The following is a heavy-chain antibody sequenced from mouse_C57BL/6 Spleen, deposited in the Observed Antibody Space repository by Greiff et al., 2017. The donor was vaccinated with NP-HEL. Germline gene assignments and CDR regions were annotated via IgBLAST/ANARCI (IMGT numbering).Heavy chain of an antibody. CDR1: GYTFTSYW. D-gene: IGHD1-1*01. CDR3: AIPYYGSSHWYFDV. Sequence: QVQLQQPGAELVKPGASVKVSCKASGYTFTSYWMHWVKQRPGQGLEWIGRIHPSDSDTNYNQKFKGKATLTVDKSSSTAYMQLSSLTSEDSAVYYSAIPYYGSSHWYFDVWGTGTTVTVSS. V-gene: IGHV1-74*01. CDR2: IHPSDSDT. J-gene: IGHJ1*03.